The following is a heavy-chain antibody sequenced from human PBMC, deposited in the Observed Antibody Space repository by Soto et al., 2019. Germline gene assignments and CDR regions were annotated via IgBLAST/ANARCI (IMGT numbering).Heavy chain of an antibody. CDR3: ASRGGGYCSSTSCYPLEY. Sequence: PGGSLRLSCAASGFTFSDYYMSWIRQAPGKGLEWVSYISSSGSTIYYADSVKGRFTISRDNAKNSLYLQMNSLRAEDTAVYYCASRGGGYCSSTSCYPLEYWGQGTLVTVSS. CDR2: ISSSGSTI. V-gene: IGHV3-11*01. D-gene: IGHD2-2*01. CDR1: GFTFSDYY. J-gene: IGHJ4*02.